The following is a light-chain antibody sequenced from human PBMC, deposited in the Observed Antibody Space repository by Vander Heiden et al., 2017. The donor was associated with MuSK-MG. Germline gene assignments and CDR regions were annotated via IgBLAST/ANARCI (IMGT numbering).Light chain of an antibody. J-gene: IGLJ1*01. CDR2: RNN. CDR1: GANIGSNY. Sequence: QSVLTQPPSASGTPGQRVTIPCSGGGANIGSNYVYWYQRLPGTAPKLLIYRNNQRPSGVPDRFSGSKSGTSASLAISGLRSEDEADYYCAAWDDSLSGFYVFGTGTKVTVL. V-gene: IGLV1-47*01. CDR3: AAWDDSLSGFYV.